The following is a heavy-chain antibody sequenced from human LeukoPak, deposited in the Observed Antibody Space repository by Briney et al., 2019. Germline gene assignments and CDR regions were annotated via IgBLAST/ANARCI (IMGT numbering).Heavy chain of an antibody. CDR2: ISSNGGST. CDR1: GFTFSSYA. V-gene: IGHV3-64*01. J-gene: IGHJ6*03. D-gene: IGHD6-13*01. CDR3: ARDPQYSSSWYGVYYYMDV. Sequence: GGSLRLSCAASGFTFSSYAMHWVRQAPGKGLESVSAISSNGGSTYYANSVKGRFTISRDNSKNTLYLQMGSLRAEDMAVYYCARDPQYSSSWYGVYYYMDVWGKGTTVTVSS.